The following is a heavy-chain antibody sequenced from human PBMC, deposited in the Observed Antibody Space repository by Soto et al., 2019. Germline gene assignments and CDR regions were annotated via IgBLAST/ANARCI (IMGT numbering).Heavy chain of an antibody. Sequence: QVQLVESGGGVVQPGRSLRLSCVASGFTFSNYGMHWVRQAPGKGLEWVAVIWYDGYNKYYADSVKGRFTISRDNSKKTVYLQMNSVRAEDTAVYYCASLITMSSGPVSFDYWGQGTLVTVSS. V-gene: IGHV3-33*01. CDR2: IWYDGYNK. D-gene: IGHD3-10*02. J-gene: IGHJ4*02. CDR1: GFTFSNYG. CDR3: ASLITMSSGPVSFDY.